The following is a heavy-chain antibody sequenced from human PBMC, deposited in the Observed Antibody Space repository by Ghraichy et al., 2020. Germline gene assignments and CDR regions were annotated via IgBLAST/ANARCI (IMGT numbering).Heavy chain of an antibody. V-gene: IGHV1-3*01. CDR1: GYTFTSYA. CDR2: INAGNGNT. J-gene: IGHJ4*02. D-gene: IGHD3-16*01. Sequence: ASVKVSCKASGYTFTSYAMHWVRQAPGQRLEWMGWINAGNGNTKYSQKFQGRVTITRDTSASTAYMELSSLRSEDTAVYYCARIGWGGYGHYFDYWGQGTLVTVSS. CDR3: ARIGWGGYGHYFDY.